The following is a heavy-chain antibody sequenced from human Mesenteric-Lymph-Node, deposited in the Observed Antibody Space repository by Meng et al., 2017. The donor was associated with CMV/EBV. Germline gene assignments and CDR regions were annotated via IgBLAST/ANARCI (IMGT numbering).Heavy chain of an antibody. CDR2: IYRGDNT. CDR3: TGDSVSNPNLDY. J-gene: IGHJ4*02. CDR1: GFNVRDKY. Sequence: GRLVGAWGGLVQPGGSLGLSCAASGFNVRDKYMSWVRQAPGKGLEWVCIIYRGDNTYYIDSVKDRFTVSRDNSKNTMYLQMNSLRVEDTAVYYCTGDSVSNPNLDYWGQGTLVTVSS. V-gene: IGHV3-66*01. D-gene: IGHD3-10*01.